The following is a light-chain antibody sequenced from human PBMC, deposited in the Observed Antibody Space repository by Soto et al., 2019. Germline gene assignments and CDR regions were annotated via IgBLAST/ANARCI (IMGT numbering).Light chain of an antibody. CDR3: SSYTNSDTRV. J-gene: IGLJ2*01. CDR2: DVS. Sequence: ALTQPASVSGSPGQSITISCTGTSSDVGAYNYVSWYQQHPGKAPKLMIYDVSNRPSGVSNRFSGSKSGNTASLTISGLQAEDEADYYCSSYTNSDTRVFGGGTKLTVL. CDR1: SSDVGAYNY. V-gene: IGLV2-14*03.